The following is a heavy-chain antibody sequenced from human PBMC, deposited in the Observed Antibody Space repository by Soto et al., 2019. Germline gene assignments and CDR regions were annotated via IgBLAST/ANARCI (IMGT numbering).Heavy chain of an antibody. J-gene: IGHJ4*02. D-gene: IGHD3-16*02. V-gene: IGHV1-3*01. CDR3: ARDSTNTHYDYIWGSYRRGGFDY. CDR2: INAGNGNT. CDR1: GYTFTSYA. Sequence: QVQLVQAGAEVKKPGASVKVSCKSSGYTFTSYAMHWVRQAPGQRLEWMGWINAGNGNTKYSQKFQGRVTTTRDTSASTAYMEMSRLRSEDTAVYYCARDSTNTHYDYIWGSYRRGGFDYWGQGTLVNVSS.